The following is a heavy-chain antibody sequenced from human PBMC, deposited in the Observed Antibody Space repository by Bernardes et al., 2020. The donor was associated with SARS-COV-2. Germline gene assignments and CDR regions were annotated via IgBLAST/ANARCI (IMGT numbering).Heavy chain of an antibody. CDR2: ISSDGTNN. Sequence: RWLQPSCTSCGFNSSNCALHCVRPGAGKGLEWVTIISSDGTNNRHADSVADRFTIPRDNSKNTPYLQMNSLGSKDTAVYYCARDPSGSDFSNDYVYNYYGLDVWSLGTTVTVSS. CDR1: GFNSSNCA. CDR3: ARDPSGSDFSNDYVYNYYGLDV. D-gene: IGHD3-3*01. J-gene: IGHJ6*02. V-gene: IGHV3-30*04.